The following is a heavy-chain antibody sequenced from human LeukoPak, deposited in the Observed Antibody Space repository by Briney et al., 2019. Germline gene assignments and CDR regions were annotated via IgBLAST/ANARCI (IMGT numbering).Heavy chain of an antibody. Sequence: PSETLSLTCTVSGCSISNYYWRWLRQPPGKGLECMGYIYYSGTTNYNPSLKSRVTISVDPSKNQFSLKLSSVTAADTAVYYCARHGGYSSPYLHWGQGTLVTVSS. CDR2: IYYSGTT. CDR1: GCSISNYY. CDR3: ARHGGYSSPYLH. D-gene: IGHD6-13*01. V-gene: IGHV4-59*08. J-gene: IGHJ1*01.